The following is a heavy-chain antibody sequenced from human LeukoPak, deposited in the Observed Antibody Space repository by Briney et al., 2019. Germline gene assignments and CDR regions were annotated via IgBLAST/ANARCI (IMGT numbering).Heavy chain of an antibody. CDR3: GRGYCSGGSCYSFGMDV. CDR2: IIPIFGTA. J-gene: IGHJ6*04. CDR1: GGTFSSYA. Sequence: ASVKVPCKASGGTFSSYAISWVRQAPGQGLEWMGGIIPIFGTANYAQKFQGRVTITADKSTSTAYMELSSLRSEDTAVYYCGRGYCSGGSCYSFGMDVWGKGTTVTVSS. V-gene: IGHV1-69*06. D-gene: IGHD2-15*01.